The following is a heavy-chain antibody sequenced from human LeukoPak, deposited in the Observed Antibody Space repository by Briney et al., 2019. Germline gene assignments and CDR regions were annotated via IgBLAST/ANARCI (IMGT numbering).Heavy chain of an antibody. CDR2: IYYSGST. CDR1: GGSFSGYY. V-gene: IGHV4-59*08. Sequence: SETLSLTCAVYGGSFSGYYWSWIRQPPGKGLEWIGYIYYSGSTNYNPSLKSRVTISVDTSKNQFSLKLSSVTAADTAVYYCARLGSARPLFDYWGQGTLVTVSS. J-gene: IGHJ4*02. CDR3: ARLGSARPLFDY.